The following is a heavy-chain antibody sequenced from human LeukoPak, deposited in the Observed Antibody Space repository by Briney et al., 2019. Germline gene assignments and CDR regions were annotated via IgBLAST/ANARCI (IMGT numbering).Heavy chain of an antibody. CDR3: ARVVAVAGISDY. CDR2: IYYGGST. CDR1: GGSISSSSYY. Sequence: SETLSLNCTVSGGSISSSSYYWGWIRQPSGKGLEWIGSIYYGGSTYYNPSLKSRVTISVDTSRNQFSLKLSSVTAADTAVYYCARVVAVAGISDYWGQGTLVTVSS. J-gene: IGHJ4*02. D-gene: IGHD6-19*01. V-gene: IGHV4-39*01.